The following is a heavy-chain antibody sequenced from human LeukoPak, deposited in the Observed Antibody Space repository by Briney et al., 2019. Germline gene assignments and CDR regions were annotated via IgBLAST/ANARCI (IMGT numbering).Heavy chain of an antibody. V-gene: IGHV1-46*01. Sequence: ASVKVSCKASGYTFTSYYMHWVRQAPGQGLEWMGIINPSGGSTSYAQKFQGRVTMTRDMSTSTVYMELSSLRSEDTAVYYCARGGYSYGYSPHPPDYWGQGTLVTVSS. CDR1: GYTFTSYY. J-gene: IGHJ4*02. CDR3: ARGGYSYGYSPHPPDY. D-gene: IGHD5-18*01. CDR2: INPSGGST.